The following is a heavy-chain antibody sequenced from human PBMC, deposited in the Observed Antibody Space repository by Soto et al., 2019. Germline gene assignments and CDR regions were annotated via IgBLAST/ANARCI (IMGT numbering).Heavy chain of an antibody. Sequence: TNRDGSSTSYADSVKGRVTISRDTAKNTLYLQMNSLRAEDTAVYYCAREIVTTGEYYFDSWGLGTLVTVSS. CDR2: TNRDGSST. V-gene: IGHV3-74*01. CDR3: AREIVTTGEYYFDS. D-gene: IGHD1-1*01. J-gene: IGHJ4*02.